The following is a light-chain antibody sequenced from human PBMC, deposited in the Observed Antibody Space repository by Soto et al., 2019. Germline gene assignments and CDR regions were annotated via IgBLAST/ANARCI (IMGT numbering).Light chain of an antibody. Sequence: EIVLTQSPGTLSLFPGERATLSCRASQSGSSSYLAWYQQKPGQAPRLLIYGASSRATGIPDRFSGSGSGTDFTLTISRLEPEDFAVYYCQHYVTSLTTFGQGTKVEVK. V-gene: IGKV3-20*01. CDR2: GAS. CDR1: QSGSSSY. CDR3: QHYVTSLTT. J-gene: IGKJ1*01.